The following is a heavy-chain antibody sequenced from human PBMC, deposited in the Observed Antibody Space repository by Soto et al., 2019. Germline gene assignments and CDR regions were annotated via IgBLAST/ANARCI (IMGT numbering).Heavy chain of an antibody. CDR3: ARVDPPYYYNSSGYFTY. CDR1: GYSISSGYY. Sequence: SETLSLTCAVSGYSISSGYYWGWIRQPPGKGPEWIGNIFHRGTTYYNPSLQSRVAISVDTSKNEISLRLSAMTAADTAVYYCARVDPPYYYNSSGYFTYWGQGSLVTVSS. V-gene: IGHV4-38-2*01. D-gene: IGHD3-22*01. CDR2: IFHRGTT. J-gene: IGHJ4*02.